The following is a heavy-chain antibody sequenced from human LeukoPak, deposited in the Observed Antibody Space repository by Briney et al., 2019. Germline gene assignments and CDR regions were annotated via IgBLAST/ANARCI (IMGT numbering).Heavy chain of an antibody. V-gene: IGHV3-48*03. CDR1: GFIFSSYE. Sequence: PGGSLRLSCAASGFIFSSYEMSWVRQAPGKGLEWVSYISSSGSTIYYADSVKGRFTISRDNAKNSLYLQMNSLRAEDTAVYYCASIPSRKQLVDYWGEGTLVTVPS. J-gene: IGHJ4*02. CDR3: ASIPSRKQLVDY. D-gene: IGHD6-13*01. CDR2: ISSSGSTI.